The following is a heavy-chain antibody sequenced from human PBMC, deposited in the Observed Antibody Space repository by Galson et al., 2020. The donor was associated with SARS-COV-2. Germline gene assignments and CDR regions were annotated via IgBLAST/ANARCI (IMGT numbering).Heavy chain of an antibody. Sequence: HGESLKISCKGSGYSFTSYWIGWVRQMPGKSLEWMGIIYPGDSDTRYSPSFQGQVTISVDKSISTAYLQWSSLKASDTAMYYCARHNSSSSGWDLYYFDYWGQGTLVTVSS. CDR3: ARHNSSSSGWDLYYFDY. CDR1: GYSFTSYW. CDR2: IYPGDSDT. V-gene: IGHV5-51*01. D-gene: IGHD6-6*01. J-gene: IGHJ4*02.